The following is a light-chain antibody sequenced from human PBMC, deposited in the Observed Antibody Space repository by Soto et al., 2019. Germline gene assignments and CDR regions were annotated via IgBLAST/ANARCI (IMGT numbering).Light chain of an antibody. CDR1: SSDVGGYNY. Sequence: QSALTQPASVSGSPGQSITISCTGTSSDVGGYNYVSWYQHHPGKAPKLMISDVNKRPSGVPDRFSGSKSGNTASLTVSGLQAEDEADYYCSSYAGNNIYVFGAGTKLTVL. J-gene: IGLJ1*01. CDR2: DVN. V-gene: IGLV2-8*01. CDR3: SSYAGNNIYV.